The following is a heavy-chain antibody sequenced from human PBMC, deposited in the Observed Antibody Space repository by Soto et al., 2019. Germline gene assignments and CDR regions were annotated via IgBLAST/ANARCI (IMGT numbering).Heavy chain of an antibody. V-gene: IGHV3-15*01. D-gene: IGHD3-3*01. CDR3: TTDFWSGYYIPDYYYGMDV. CDR1: GFTFSNAW. CDR2: IKSKTEGGTT. Sequence: GGSLRLSCAASGFTFSNAWMSWVRQAPGKGLEWVGRIKSKTEGGTTDYAAPVKGRFTISRDDSKNTLYLQMNSLKTEDTAVYYCTTDFWSGYYIPDYYYGMDVWGQGTTVTVSS. J-gene: IGHJ6*02.